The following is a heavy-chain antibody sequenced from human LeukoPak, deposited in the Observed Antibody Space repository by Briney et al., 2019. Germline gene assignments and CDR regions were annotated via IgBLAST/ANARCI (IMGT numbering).Heavy chain of an antibody. V-gene: IGHV3-30*18. CDR1: GFTFSSYG. D-gene: IGHD6-19*01. CDR2: ISYDGSNK. Sequence: PGGSLRLSCAASGFTFSSYGMHWVRQAPGKGLEWVAVISYDGSNKYYADSVKGRFTISRDNSKNTQYLQMNSLRAEDTAVYYCAKILWDSSGYDYWGQGTLVTVSS. J-gene: IGHJ4*02. CDR3: AKILWDSSGYDY.